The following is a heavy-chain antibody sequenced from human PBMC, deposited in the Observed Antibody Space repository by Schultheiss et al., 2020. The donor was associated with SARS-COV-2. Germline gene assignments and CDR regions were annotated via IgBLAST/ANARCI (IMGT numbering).Heavy chain of an antibody. J-gene: IGHJ4*02. CDR3: ARLGRYGDYADY. Sequence: SETLSLTCAVSGYSISSGYYWGWIRQPPGKGLEWIGYIYYSGSTNYNPSLKSRVTISVDTSKNQFSLKLSSVTAADTAVYYCARLGRYGDYADYWGQGTLVTVSS. V-gene: IGHV4-38-2*01. CDR2: IYYSGST. CDR1: GYSISSGYY. D-gene: IGHD4-17*01.